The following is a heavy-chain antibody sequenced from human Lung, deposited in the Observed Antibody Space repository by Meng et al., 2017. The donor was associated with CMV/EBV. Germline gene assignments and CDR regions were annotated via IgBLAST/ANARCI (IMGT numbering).Heavy chain of an antibody. J-gene: IGHJ4*02. CDR2: FVNYVDT. V-gene: IGHV1-18*01. CDR1: GYTFGSYG. Sequence: GDLLQAGPGVEKPGASGRVSCKASGYTFGSYGICWVRQAPGQGLEWMGWFVNYVDTYPAPKFQGRVTMTTDTHTNTAFMELRSLTSDDTAVYYCASGTPGRSYCDYWGQGTLVTVSS. D-gene: IGHD2-15*01. CDR3: ASGTPGRSYCDY.